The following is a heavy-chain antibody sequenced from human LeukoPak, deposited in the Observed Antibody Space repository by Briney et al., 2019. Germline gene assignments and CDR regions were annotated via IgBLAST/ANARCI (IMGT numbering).Heavy chain of an antibody. CDR3: AKRPWVTPDNWFDP. CDR2: ISGSGGST. V-gene: IGHV3-23*01. Sequence: GGSLRLSCAASGFTFSSYAMSWVRQAPGKGLEWVSAISGSGGSTYYADSVKGRFTISGDNSKNTLYLQMNSLRAEDTAVYYCAKRPWVTPDNWFDPWGQGTLVTVSS. CDR1: GFTFSSYA. D-gene: IGHD5-18*01. J-gene: IGHJ5*02.